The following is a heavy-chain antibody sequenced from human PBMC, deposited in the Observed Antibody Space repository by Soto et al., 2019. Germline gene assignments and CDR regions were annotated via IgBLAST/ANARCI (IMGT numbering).Heavy chain of an antibody. Sequence: ESRKISCKGSGYSFTNYWIGWVRQMPGKGLEWMGIIYPGDSNTRYSPSFQGQVTISADKSISTAYLQWSSLKASDNAMYYCARKGYCSSTACYTVDYSGQGTLVTGSS. D-gene: IGHD2-2*02. V-gene: IGHV5-51*01. CDR3: ARKGYCSSTACYTVDY. J-gene: IGHJ4*02. CDR1: GYSFTNYW. CDR2: IYPGDSNT.